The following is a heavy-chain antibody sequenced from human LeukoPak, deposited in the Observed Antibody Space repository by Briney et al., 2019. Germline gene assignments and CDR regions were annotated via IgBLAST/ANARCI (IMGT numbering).Heavy chain of an antibody. CDR1: GYSFTSYW. J-gene: IGHJ5*02. CDR2: IYPGDSDT. CDR3: ARAGERYYYDSSGYYPWFDP. V-gene: IGHV5-51*01. Sequence: GESLKISCKGSGYSFTSYWIGWVRQMPGKGPEWMGIIYPGDSDTRYSPSFQGQVTISADKSISTAYLQWSSLKASDTAMYYCARAGERYYYDSSGYYPWFDPWGQGTLVTVSS. D-gene: IGHD3-22*01.